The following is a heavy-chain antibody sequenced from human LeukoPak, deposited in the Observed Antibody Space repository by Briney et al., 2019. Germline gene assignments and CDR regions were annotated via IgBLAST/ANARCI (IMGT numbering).Heavy chain of an antibody. D-gene: IGHD4-17*01. CDR1: GYSIGSGYY. Sequence: PSETLSLTCTVSGYSIGSGYYWGWIRQPPGKGLEWIGSIYHSGSTYYNPSLKSRVTISVDTSKNQFSLKLSSVTAADTAVYYCARVGDYPHYYYYYMDVWGKGTTVTVSS. CDR3: ARVGDYPHYYYYYMDV. J-gene: IGHJ6*03. CDR2: IYHSGST. V-gene: IGHV4-38-2*02.